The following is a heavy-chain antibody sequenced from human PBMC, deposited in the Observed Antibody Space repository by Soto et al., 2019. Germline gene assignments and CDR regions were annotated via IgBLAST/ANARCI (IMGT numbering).Heavy chain of an antibody. Sequence: GGSLRLSCAASGFSFSAYSMNWVRQAPGKGLEWIAYTSTSSTTKYYADSVRGRFSISRDKANDLLYLDMDKLRDEDTGIYYCAGSYSSGNWYFDYWGLGTPVTVSS. D-gene: IGHD3-10*01. J-gene: IGHJ4*02. CDR2: TSTSSTTK. V-gene: IGHV3-48*02. CDR3: AGSYSSGNWYFDY. CDR1: GFSFSAYS.